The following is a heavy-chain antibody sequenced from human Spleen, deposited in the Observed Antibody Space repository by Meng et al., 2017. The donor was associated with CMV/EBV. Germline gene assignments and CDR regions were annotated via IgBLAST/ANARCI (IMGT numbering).Heavy chain of an antibody. V-gene: IGHV3-48*04. CDR3: ARGRGGGTFDY. CDR2: ISSTGTTI. J-gene: IGHJ4*02. D-gene: IGHD1-26*01. Sequence: GESLKISCAASGFTFSSYSMNWVRQAPGKGLEWVSYISSTGTTIYYPDSVKGRLTISRDNAKNSLYLQMNSLRADDTAVYYCARGRGGGTFDYWGQGTLVTVSS. CDR1: GFTFSSYS.